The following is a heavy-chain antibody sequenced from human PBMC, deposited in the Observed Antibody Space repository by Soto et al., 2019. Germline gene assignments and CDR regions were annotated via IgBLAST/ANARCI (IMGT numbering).Heavy chain of an antibody. CDR2: INHSGST. CDR3: ARGRRRLLVVIPDEEDY. CDR1: GGTFSSYY. J-gene: IGHJ4*02. V-gene: IGHV4-34*01. Sequence: PSETLSLTCAVYGGTFSSYYWGWIRQPPGKGLEWVGEINHSGSTTYNPSLKSRGTISEDTSKNQFSLKPSSVTAADTAVYYCARGRRRLLVVIPDEEDYWGQGTLVTVSS. D-gene: IGHD3-22*01.